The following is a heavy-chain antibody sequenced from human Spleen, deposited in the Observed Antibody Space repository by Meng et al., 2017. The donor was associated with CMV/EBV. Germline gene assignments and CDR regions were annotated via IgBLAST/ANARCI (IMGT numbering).Heavy chain of an antibody. Sequence: FTFSSYAMSCVRRAPGKGLEWVSAISGSGGSTYYADSVKGRFTISRDNSKNTLYLQMNSLRAEDTAVFYCAKDSPGPYGSGSCFDYWGQGTLVTVSS. J-gene: IGHJ4*02. D-gene: IGHD3-10*01. CDR2: ISGSGGST. CDR3: AKDSPGPYGSGSCFDY. V-gene: IGHV3-23*01. CDR1: FTFSSYA.